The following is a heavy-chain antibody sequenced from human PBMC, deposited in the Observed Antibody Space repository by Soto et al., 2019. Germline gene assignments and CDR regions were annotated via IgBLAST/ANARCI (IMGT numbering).Heavy chain of an antibody. CDR2: IVTLFRTT. Sequence: GASVKVSCKTSGGTFSSYAISWVRQAPGQGLEWMGGIVTLFRTTNYAQKFQGRVNITADTSTYKVYMELSGLRSGDTAVYYCARGGYSSTWSNLLDRSGLDVWGQGTTVTVSS. CDR1: GGTFSSYA. D-gene: IGHD6-13*01. J-gene: IGHJ6*02. CDR3: ARGGYSSTWSNLLDRSGLDV. V-gene: IGHV1-69*06.